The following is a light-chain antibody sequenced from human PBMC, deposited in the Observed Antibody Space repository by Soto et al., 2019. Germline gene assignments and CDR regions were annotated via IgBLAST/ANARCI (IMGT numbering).Light chain of an antibody. J-gene: IGKJ1*01. CDR2: GAS. CDR1: QTLSSNS. CDR3: QHYNSYSEA. Sequence: EIVLTQSPGTLSLSPGERATLSCRASQTLSSNSLAWYQQRPGQTPRVLVYGASNRATGIPDKFSGSGSGTDFTLTIISLQPDDFATYYCQHYNSYSEAFGQGTKVELK. V-gene: IGKV3-20*01.